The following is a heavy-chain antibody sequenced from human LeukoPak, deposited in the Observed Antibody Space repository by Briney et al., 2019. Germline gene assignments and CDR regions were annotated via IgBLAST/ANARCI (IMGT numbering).Heavy chain of an antibody. J-gene: IGHJ6*03. CDR2: IYPGDSDT. CDR3: ARLSGSGSYYYYYYMDV. D-gene: IGHD3-10*01. V-gene: IGHV5-51*01. Sequence: GESLKISCKGSGYSFTSYWIGWVRQMPGKGLEWMGIIYPGDSDTRYSPSFQGQVTISADKSISTAYLQRSSLKASDTAMYYCARLSGSGSYYYYYYMDVWGKGTTVTVSS. CDR1: GYSFTSYW.